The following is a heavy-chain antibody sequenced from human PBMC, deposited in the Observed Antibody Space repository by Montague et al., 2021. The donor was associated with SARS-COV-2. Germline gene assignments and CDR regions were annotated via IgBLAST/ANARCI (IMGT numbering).Heavy chain of an antibody. V-gene: IGHV4-39*01. D-gene: IGHD3-9*01. Sequence: SETLSLTCTVSGGSISSSSYYRGWIRQPPGKGLEWIGSIYYSGSTYYNPSLKSRVTMSVDTSKNQFSLKLSSVTAADTAVYYCATYYDILTGYYIDAFDIWGQGTMVTVSS. CDR3: ATYYDILTGYYIDAFDI. CDR2: IYYSGST. CDR1: GGSISSSSYY. J-gene: IGHJ3*02.